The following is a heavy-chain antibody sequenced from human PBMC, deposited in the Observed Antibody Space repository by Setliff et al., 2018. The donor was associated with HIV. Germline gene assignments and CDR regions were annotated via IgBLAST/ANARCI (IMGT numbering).Heavy chain of an antibody. V-gene: IGHV4-39*01. J-gene: IGHJ4*02. CDR3: ARLGDSGYDFRGYFDY. CDR1: GGSVSDTSYY. D-gene: IGHD5-12*01. Sequence: PSETLSLTCTVSGGSVSDTSYYWGWIRQPPGKGLEWLANVYYSGGTYYNPSLNSRVTISVDTSRNRFSLKLTSVTAADTALYFCARLGDSGYDFRGYFDYWGQGKLVTVSS. CDR2: VYYSGGT.